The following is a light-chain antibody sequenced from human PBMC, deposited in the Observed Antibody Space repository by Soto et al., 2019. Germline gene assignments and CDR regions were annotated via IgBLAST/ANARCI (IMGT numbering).Light chain of an antibody. J-gene: IGKJ4*01. CDR2: AAS. CDR1: QNIKTS. CDR3: QQYYTYHALT. Sequence: AIRMTQSPSSFSASTGDRVTITCRASQNIKTSLAWYQQKPGKAPNLLIYAASSLQSGVPSRFSGSGSGTDFTLTISSLQPEDFATYHCQQYYTYHALTFGAGTTVEI. V-gene: IGKV1-8*01.